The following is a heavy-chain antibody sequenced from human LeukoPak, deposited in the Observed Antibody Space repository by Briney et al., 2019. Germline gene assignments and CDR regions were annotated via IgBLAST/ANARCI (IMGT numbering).Heavy chain of an antibody. J-gene: IGHJ4*02. Sequence: GGSLRLSCAASGFTFNSYYLTWVRQAPGKGLQWVSSISTSSGHKNYADSVKGRFTISRGNAKNLVYLQMNSLRAEDTAVYYCARDSDFGDFLIDFWGQGTVVIVSS. CDR1: GFTFNSYY. CDR3: ARDSDFGDFLIDF. D-gene: IGHD2-21*02. CDR2: ISTSSGHK. V-gene: IGHV3-21*06.